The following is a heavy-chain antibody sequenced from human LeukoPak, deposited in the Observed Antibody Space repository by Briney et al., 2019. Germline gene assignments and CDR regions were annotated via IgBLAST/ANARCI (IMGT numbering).Heavy chain of an antibody. V-gene: IGHV3-21*01. CDR1: GFTFIGYS. D-gene: IGHD6-19*01. CDR2: ISSASAYR. J-gene: IGHJ4*02. CDR3: TRGPTLIGVAGTWPLDD. Sequence: GGSLRLSCAASGFTFIGYSMHWVRQAPGKGLERVSSISSASAYRYYADSVKGRFTISIDNAKNSLHLQMNSLRAEDSAVYYSTRGPTLIGVAGTWPLDDWGQGTLVTVSS.